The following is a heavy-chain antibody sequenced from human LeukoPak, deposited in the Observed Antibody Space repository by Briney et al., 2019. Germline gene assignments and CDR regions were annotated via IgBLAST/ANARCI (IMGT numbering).Heavy chain of an antibody. D-gene: IGHD1-14*01. CDR2: LYSDGNT. V-gene: IGHV3-53*01. CDR1: GFTVITND. Sequence: GGSLRLSCAASGFTVITNDMTWIRQAPGKGLEWVSALYSDGNTKYADSVQGRFTISRDNSKNTLYLEMNSLSPDDTAVYYCARGVEPLAANTLAYWGQGTLVTVSS. CDR3: ARGVEPLAANTLAY. J-gene: IGHJ4*02.